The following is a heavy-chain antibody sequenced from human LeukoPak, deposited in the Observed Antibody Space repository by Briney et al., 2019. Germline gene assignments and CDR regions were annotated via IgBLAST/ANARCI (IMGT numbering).Heavy chain of an antibody. Sequence: GGSLRLSCAASGFTFSSYWMSWVRQAPGKGLEWVANIKQDGSEKYYVDSVKGRFTISRDNAKNSLYLQMNSLRAEDTAMYYCARDGPGGYLDYWGQGTLVTVSS. J-gene: IGHJ4*02. V-gene: IGHV3-7*01. D-gene: IGHD3-16*01. CDR1: GFTFSSYW. CDR2: IKQDGSEK. CDR3: ARDGPGGYLDY.